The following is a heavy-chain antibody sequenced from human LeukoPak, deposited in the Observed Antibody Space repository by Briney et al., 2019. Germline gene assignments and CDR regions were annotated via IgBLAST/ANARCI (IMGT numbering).Heavy chain of an antibody. CDR2: ISGSGGTT. D-gene: IGHD5-18*01. Sequence: GGSLRLSCAASGFTFSSYAMSWVRQAPGKGLEWVSTISGSGGTTYYADSVKGRFTISRDNSQNTLYLQMNSLRADDTAVYYCAKMDARTTAMRGMDVWGQGTTATVSS. CDR1: GFTFSSYA. CDR3: AKMDARTTAMRGMDV. V-gene: IGHV3-23*01. J-gene: IGHJ6*02.